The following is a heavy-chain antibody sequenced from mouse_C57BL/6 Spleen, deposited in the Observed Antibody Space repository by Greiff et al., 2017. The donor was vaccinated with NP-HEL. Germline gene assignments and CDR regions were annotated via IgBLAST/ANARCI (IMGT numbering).Heavy chain of an antibody. Sequence: VQLQQSGPELVKPGASVKISCKASGYTFTDYYMNWVKQSHGKSLEWIGDINPNNGGTSYNQKFKGKATLTVDKSSSTAYMELRSLTSEDSAVYYCAGGGYGPFAYWGQGTLVTVSA. J-gene: IGHJ3*01. CDR2: INPNNGGT. D-gene: IGHD1-1*02. V-gene: IGHV1-26*01. CDR1: GYTFTDYY. CDR3: AGGGYGPFAY.